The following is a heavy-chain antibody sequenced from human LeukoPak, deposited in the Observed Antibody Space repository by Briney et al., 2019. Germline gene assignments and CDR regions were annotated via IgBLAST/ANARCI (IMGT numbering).Heavy chain of an antibody. V-gene: IGHV3-30*18. D-gene: IGHD3-22*01. CDR1: GFTFSSYG. CDR2: ISYDGSNK. Sequence: GRSLRLSCAASGFTFSSYGMHWVRQAPGKGLEWVAVISYDGSNKYYADSVKGRFTISRDNSKNTLYLQMNSLRAEDTAVYYCAKALSYDSSGFSSGFDYWDQGTLVTVSS. J-gene: IGHJ4*02. CDR3: AKALSYDSSGFSSGFDY.